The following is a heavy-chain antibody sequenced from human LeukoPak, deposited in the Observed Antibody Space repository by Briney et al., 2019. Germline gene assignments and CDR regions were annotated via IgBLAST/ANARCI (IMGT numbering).Heavy chain of an antibody. V-gene: IGHV3-33*01. Sequence: GGSLRLSCAASGFTFSSYGMHWVRQAPGKGLEWVALIWYDGSNKYYADSVKGRFTISRDNSKNTVYLQMNSLRAEDTAVYYCASRRGGIVGDYWGQGTLVTVSS. CDR1: GFTFSSYG. CDR2: IWYDGSNK. J-gene: IGHJ4*02. CDR3: ASRRGGIVGDY. D-gene: IGHD2-15*01.